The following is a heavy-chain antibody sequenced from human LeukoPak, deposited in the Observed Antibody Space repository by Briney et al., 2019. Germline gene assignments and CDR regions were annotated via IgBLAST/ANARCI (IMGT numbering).Heavy chain of an antibody. D-gene: IGHD3-22*01. CDR2: IFYRGSN. CDR1: GGSFSSSSYY. Sequence: SETLSLTCTVSGGSFSSSSYYWGWIRQPPGKGLEWIGSIFYRGSNYHNPSLKSRVTLSIDTSKNQFSLKLSSVTAADTAVYYCARSILRYYYAASGYYPYFFDYWGQGMLVTVSA. CDR3: ARSILRYYYAASGYYPYFFDY. J-gene: IGHJ4*02. V-gene: IGHV4-39*07.